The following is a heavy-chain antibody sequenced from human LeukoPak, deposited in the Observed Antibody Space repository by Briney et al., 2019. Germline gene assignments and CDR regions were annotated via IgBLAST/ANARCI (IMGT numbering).Heavy chain of an antibody. CDR2: IYYSVNT. CDR3: ATEGSGDYNYFDD. V-gene: IGHV4-30-4*08. Sequence: SQTLSLTCTVSGGSISSGDYFWSWIRQPPGKGLEWIGYIYYSVNTHYNPSLKSRVTISVDTSKNEFSLRLTSVTAADTAVYFCATEGSGDYNYFDDWGQGTLVTVSS. J-gene: IGHJ4*02. CDR1: GGSISSGDYF. D-gene: IGHD4-11*01.